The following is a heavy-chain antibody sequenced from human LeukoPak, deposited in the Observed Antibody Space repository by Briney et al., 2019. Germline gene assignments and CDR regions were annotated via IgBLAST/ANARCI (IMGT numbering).Heavy chain of an antibody. D-gene: IGHD6-19*01. J-gene: IGHJ4*02. CDR1: GYTFTSYD. CDR2: MNPNSGNT. CDR3: IAVAGTWFDY. V-gene: IGHV1-8*01. Sequence: ASVKVSCKASGYTFTSYDINWVRQATGQGLEWMGWMNPNSGNTGYAQKFQGRVTMTRNTSISTAYMELRSLRSEDTAVHYCIAVAGTWFDYGGQGTLVTVPS.